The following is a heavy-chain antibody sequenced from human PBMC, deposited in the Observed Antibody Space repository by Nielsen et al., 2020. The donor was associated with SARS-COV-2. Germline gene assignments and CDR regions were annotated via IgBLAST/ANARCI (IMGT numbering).Heavy chain of an antibody. D-gene: IGHD3-3*01. CDR3: AKDPLIVWSGYSNWFDP. CDR2: ISGSGGST. J-gene: IGHJ5*02. CDR1: GFTFSSYA. Sequence: GGSLRLSCAASGFTFSSYAMSWVRQAPGKGLEWVSAISGSGGSTYYADSVKGRFTISRDNSKNTLYLQMNSLRAEDTAVYYCAKDPLIVWSGYSNWFDPWGQGTLVTVSS. V-gene: IGHV3-23*01.